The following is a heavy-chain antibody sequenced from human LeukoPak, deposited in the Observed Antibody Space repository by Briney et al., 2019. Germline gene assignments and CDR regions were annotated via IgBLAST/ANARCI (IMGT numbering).Heavy chain of an antibody. Sequence: PGGSLRLSCEASGFTFSSYWMHWVRQTPGKGLVWVSRINADGSSTSYADSVKGRFTISRDNAKNTLYLQMNSLRAEDTAVYYCARGYDSSGHMGVLDYWGQGTLVTVSS. CDR1: GFTFSSYW. J-gene: IGHJ4*02. D-gene: IGHD3-22*01. CDR3: ARGYDSSGHMGVLDY. CDR2: INADGSST. V-gene: IGHV3-74*01.